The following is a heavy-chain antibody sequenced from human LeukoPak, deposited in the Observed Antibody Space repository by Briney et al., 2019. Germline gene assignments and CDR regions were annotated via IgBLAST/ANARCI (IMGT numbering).Heavy chain of an antibody. J-gene: IGHJ5*02. CDR3: VRREGYSSSPLGS. V-gene: IGHV4-59*08. Sequence: PSGTLSLTCTVSGGSIYSYYWTWIRQPPGKGLEWIGYIHSSGSIHYNPSVRSRVTMSLDTYKNQFSFNLTSVTAADTAVYYCVRREGYSSSPLGSWGQGTLVTVSS. CDR2: IHSSGSI. CDR1: GGSIYSYY. D-gene: IGHD2-15*01.